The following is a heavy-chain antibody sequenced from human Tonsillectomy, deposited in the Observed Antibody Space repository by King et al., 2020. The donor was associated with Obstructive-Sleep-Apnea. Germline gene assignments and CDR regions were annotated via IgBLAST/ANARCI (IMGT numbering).Heavy chain of an antibody. Sequence: VQLVESGGGLVQPGGSLRLSCAASGFTFSTYSMNWVRQAPGKGLEWVSYISNSTIYYADSVKGRFTISRDNAKNSLYLHMISLRAEDTAVYYCARIQMATVGDGMDVWGQGTTVTVSS. CDR1: GFTFSTYS. CDR2: ISNSTI. V-gene: IGHV3-48*04. J-gene: IGHJ6*02. D-gene: IGHD5-24*01. CDR3: ARIQMATVGDGMDV.